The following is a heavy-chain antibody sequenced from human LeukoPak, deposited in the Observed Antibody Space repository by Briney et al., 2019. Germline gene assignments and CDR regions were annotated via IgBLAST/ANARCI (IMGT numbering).Heavy chain of an antibody. Sequence: GGSLRLSCAASGFTFSSYAMSWVRQAPGKGLEWVPAISGSGGSTYYADSVKGRFTISRDNSKNTLYLQMNSLRAEDTAVYYCAKVKSGIAAAGTYDYWGQGTLVTVSS. CDR3: AKVKSGIAAAGTYDY. CDR2: ISGSGGST. D-gene: IGHD6-13*01. V-gene: IGHV3-23*01. CDR1: GFTFSSYA. J-gene: IGHJ4*02.